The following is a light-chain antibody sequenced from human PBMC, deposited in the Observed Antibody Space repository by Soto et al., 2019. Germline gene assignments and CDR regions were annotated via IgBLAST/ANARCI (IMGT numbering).Light chain of an antibody. CDR2: EVS. CDR1: SSDVGSNNR. J-gene: IGLJ2*01. Sequence: QSALTQPPSVSGSPGQSVTISCTGISSDVGSNNRVSWYQQPPGTAPKLLIYEVSNRPSGVPDRFSGSKSGSTASLTISGLQAEDEADYYCNLSTTSRTVVFGGGTKLTVL. CDR3: NLSTTSRTVV. V-gene: IGLV2-18*01.